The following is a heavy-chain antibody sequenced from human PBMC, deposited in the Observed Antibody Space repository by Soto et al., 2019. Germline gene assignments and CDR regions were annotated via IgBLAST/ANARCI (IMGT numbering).Heavy chain of an antibody. D-gene: IGHD3-9*01. CDR2: ISYSGST. CDR3: GRVRNLLTGYYKGGFYYYDF. V-gene: IGHV4-59*01. J-gene: IGHJ4*02. Sequence: QVQLQESGPGLVKPAETLSLICTVSGDSNSSYYWSWIRQSPGKGLEWIGYISYSGSTTYNPSLKSRLTISLHTSNNQFSLTLDSVTAADTAVYYCGRVRNLLTGYYKGGFYYYDFWGQGTLVTVSS. CDR1: GDSNSSYY.